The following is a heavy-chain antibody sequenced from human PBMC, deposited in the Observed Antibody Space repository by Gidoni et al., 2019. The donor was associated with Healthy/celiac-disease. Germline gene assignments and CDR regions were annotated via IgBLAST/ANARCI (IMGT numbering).Heavy chain of an antibody. Sequence: EVQLVESGGRLVKPGRSLRLSCTASGFTCGDYAMSWFRQAPGKGLEWVGFSRSKAYGGTTEYAASVKGRFTISREDFKSIAYLQMNSLKTEDTAVYYCTRDSSAQYGSGSYYNYYWGQGTLVTVSS. CDR3: TRDSSAQYGSGSYYNYY. CDR2: SRSKAYGGTT. J-gene: IGHJ4*02. CDR1: GFTCGDYA. V-gene: IGHV3-49*05. D-gene: IGHD3-10*01.